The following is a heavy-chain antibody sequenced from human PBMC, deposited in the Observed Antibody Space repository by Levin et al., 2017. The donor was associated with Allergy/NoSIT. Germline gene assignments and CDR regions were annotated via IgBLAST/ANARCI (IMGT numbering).Heavy chain of an antibody. D-gene: IGHD5-24*01. Sequence: SETLSLTCTVSGGSISRGGYYWSWIRQHPGKGLEWIGYIYHSGITYYNPSLKSRVTISVDTSKNQFSLKLSSVTAADTAVYYCAKDDGYARVDYWGQGIPVTVSS. CDR2: IYHSGIT. J-gene: IGHJ4*02. CDR1: GGSISRGGYY. V-gene: IGHV4-31*03. CDR3: AKDDGYARVDY.